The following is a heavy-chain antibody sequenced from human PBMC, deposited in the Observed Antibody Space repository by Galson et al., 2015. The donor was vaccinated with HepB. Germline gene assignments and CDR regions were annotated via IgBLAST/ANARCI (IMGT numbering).Heavy chain of an antibody. D-gene: IGHD2-15*01. CDR1: GFTFSDYY. V-gene: IGHV3-11*05. CDR3: ARVLQGDYFDY. J-gene: IGHJ4*02. CDR2: ISSSSSYT. Sequence: SLRLSCAASGFTFSDYYMSWIRQAPGKGLEWVSYISSSSSYTNYADSVKGRFTISRDNARNSLYLQMNSLRAEDTAVYYCARVLQGDYFDYWGQGTLVTVSS.